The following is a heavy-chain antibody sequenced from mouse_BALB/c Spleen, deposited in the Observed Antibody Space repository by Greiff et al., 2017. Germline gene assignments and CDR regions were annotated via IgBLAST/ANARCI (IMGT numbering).Heavy chain of an antibody. Sequence: EVKVVESGGDLVKPGGSLKLSCAASGFTFSSYGMSWVRQTPDKRLEWVANISSGGSYTYYPDSVKGRFTISRDNAKNTLYLQMSSLKSEDTAMYDCARGLITTATYFDYWGQGTTLTVSS. D-gene: IGHD1-2*01. CDR2: ISSGGSYT. J-gene: IGHJ2*01. CDR1: GFTFSSYG. CDR3: ARGLITTATYFDY. V-gene: IGHV5-6*02.